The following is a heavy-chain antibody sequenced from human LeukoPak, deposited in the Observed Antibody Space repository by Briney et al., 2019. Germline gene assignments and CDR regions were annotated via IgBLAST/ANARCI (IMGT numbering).Heavy chain of an antibody. J-gene: IGHJ4*02. V-gene: IGHV3-30*02. CDR3: AKDRGSSWTFDY. D-gene: IGHD6-13*01. CDR1: GSTFSSYG. Sequence: GGSLGLSCVASGSTFSSYGMHWVRQAPGKGLEWVAFVRYDGSNKYYADSVKGRFTISRDNSKNTMYLQMNSLRVEDTAVYYCAKDRGSSWTFDYWGQGTLVTVSS. CDR2: VRYDGSNK.